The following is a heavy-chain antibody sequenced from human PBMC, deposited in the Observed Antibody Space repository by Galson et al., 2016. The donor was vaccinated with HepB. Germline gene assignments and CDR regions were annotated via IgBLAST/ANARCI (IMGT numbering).Heavy chain of an antibody. Sequence: SVKVSCKASGGTFSSYSIGWVRQAPGQGLEWMGGIIPMFGTTKYAQRFQGRVTISADKTTSTTYMELSSLRSEDTAFYFWSRVRGGASLDGFDIWGQGTMVTVSS. CDR1: GGTFSSYS. J-gene: IGHJ3*02. CDR3: SRVRGGASLDGFDI. D-gene: IGHD1-26*01. CDR2: IIPMFGTT. V-gene: IGHV1-69*06.